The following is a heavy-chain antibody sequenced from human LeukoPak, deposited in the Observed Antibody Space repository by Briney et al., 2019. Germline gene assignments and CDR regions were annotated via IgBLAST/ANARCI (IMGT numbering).Heavy chain of an antibody. V-gene: IGHV4-61*02. Sequence: SETLSLTCTVSGGSISSGSYYWSWIRQPAGKGLEWIGRIYTSGSTNYNPSLKSRVTISVDTSKNQFSLKLSSVTAADTAVYYCARGTYYDFWSGSYYFDYWGQGTLVTVSS. CDR1: GGSISSGSYY. D-gene: IGHD3-3*01. CDR3: ARGTYYDFWSGSYYFDY. J-gene: IGHJ4*02. CDR2: IYTSGST.